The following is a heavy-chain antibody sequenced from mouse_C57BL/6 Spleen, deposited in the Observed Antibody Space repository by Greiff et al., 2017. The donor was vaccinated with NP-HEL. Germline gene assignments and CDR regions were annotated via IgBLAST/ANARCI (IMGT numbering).Heavy chain of an antibody. CDR1: GYSITSGYY. J-gene: IGHJ1*03. CDR2: KSYDGSN. Sequence: EVKLQESGPGLVKPSQSLSLTCSVTGYSITSGYYWNWIRQLPGNKQEWRGNKSYDGSNNYNPSLKNLTPITRDTSKNQFFLKLNSVTTEDTARYYSAREGDYYGSSYCWYFDVWGTGTTVTVSS. V-gene: IGHV3-6*01. D-gene: IGHD1-1*01. CDR3: AREGDYYGSSYCWYFDV.